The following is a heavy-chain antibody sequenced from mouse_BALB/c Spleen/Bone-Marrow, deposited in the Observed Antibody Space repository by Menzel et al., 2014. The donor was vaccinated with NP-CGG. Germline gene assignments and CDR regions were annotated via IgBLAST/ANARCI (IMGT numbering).Heavy chain of an antibody. V-gene: IGHV5-6-3*01. Sequence: EVQLVESGAGLVQPGGSLKLSCAASGFTFSSYGMSWVRQTPDKRLELVATINSNGGSTYYPDSVKGRFTISRDNAKNTLYLQMSSLKSEDTAMYYCARVWYFDYWGQGTSLTGSS. J-gene: IGHJ2*03. CDR2: INSNGGST. CDR3: ARVWYFDY. CDR1: GFTFSSYG.